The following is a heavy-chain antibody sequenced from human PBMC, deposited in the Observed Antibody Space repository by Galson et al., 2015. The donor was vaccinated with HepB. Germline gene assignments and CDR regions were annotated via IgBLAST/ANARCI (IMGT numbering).Heavy chain of an antibody. D-gene: IGHD6-19*01. CDR1: GFSLSTSGVG. Sequence: PALVKPTQTLTLTCTFSGFSLSTSGVGVGWIRQPPGKALEWLALLYWDDDKRYSPSLKSRLTITKDTSKNQVVLTMTNMDPVDTATYYCAHSPQRIAVAGTPFWLDPWGQGTLVTVSS. CDR2: LYWDDDK. J-gene: IGHJ5*02. V-gene: IGHV2-5*02. CDR3: AHSPQRIAVAGTPFWLDP.